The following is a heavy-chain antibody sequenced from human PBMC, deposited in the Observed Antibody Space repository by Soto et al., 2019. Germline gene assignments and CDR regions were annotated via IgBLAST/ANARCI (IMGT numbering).Heavy chain of an antibody. J-gene: IGHJ4*02. V-gene: IGHV3-23*01. CDR3: ARQYTVTAGFDY. CDR2: ISASGGST. Sequence: PGGSLRLSCAASGFTFSTYGMSWVRQAPGKGLEWVSGISASGGSTYYADSVKGRFTISRDNSKSTMYLQMNSLRADDTAVYYCARQYTVTAGFDYWGQGTLVTVSS. CDR1: GFTFSTYG. D-gene: IGHD4-17*01.